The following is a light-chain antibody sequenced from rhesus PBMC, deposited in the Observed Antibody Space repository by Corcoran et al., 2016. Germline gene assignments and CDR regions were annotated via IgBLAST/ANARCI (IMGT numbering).Light chain of an antibody. CDR2: KAS. V-gene: IGKV1-22*01. Sequence: DIQMTQSPSSLSASVGDTVTITCRASQGINSWLAWYQQKPGKAPKLLIYKASSLQRGVPSRFSGSGSGTDFPLTISSLQSEDFATYYCQQYSSRRTFGQGTKVEIK. J-gene: IGKJ1*01. CDR3: QQYSSRRT. CDR1: QGINSW.